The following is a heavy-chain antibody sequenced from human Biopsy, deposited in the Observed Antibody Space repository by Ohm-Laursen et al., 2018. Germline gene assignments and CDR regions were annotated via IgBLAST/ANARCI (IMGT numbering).Heavy chain of an antibody. J-gene: IGHJ6*02. CDR2: IWYDGSNE. D-gene: IGHD1-26*01. V-gene: IGHV3-33*08. CDR1: GFTFSGFS. Sequence: SLRLSCAASGFTFSGFSMHWVRQAPGKGLEWVSIIWYDGSNEYYADSVKGRFTISRDNSKNTVFLQMSSLRAEDTGVYYCARDPIVGSKADGMDVWGQGTTVTVSS. CDR3: ARDPIVGSKADGMDV.